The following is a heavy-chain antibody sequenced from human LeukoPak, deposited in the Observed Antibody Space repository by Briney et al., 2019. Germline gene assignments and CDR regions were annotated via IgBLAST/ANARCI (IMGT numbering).Heavy chain of an antibody. CDR3: ARDSPYYYDSSGYYYWANFDY. CDR2: ISAYNGNT. V-gene: IGHV1-18*01. CDR1: GYTFTSYG. D-gene: IGHD3-22*01. J-gene: IGHJ4*02. Sequence: GASVKVSCKASGYTFTSYGISWVRQAPGQGLEWMGWISAYNGNTNYAQKLQGRVTMTTDTSTSTAYMELRSLRSDDTAVYYCARDSPYYYDSSGYYYWANFDYWGQGTLVTVSS.